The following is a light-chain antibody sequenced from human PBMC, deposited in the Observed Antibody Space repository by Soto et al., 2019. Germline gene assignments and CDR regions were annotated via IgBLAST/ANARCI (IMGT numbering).Light chain of an antibody. J-gene: IGLJ1*01. CDR3: SSYTSDTTYV. CDR2: EVS. Sequence: QSALTQPASVSGSPGQSITISCTATTSDTGAYDLVSWYRQHPDKAPKLMIYEVSNRPLGVSNRFSGSKSGNTASLTISGLQIEDEADYYCSSYTSDTTYVFGTGTKLTVL. V-gene: IGLV2-14*01. CDR1: TSDTGAYDL.